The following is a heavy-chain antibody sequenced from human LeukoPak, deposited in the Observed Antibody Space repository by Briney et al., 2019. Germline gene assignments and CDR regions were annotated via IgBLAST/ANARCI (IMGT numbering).Heavy chain of an antibody. V-gene: IGHV3-21*01. CDR3: ARDLGMYSSSWYFDY. Sequence: PGGSLRLSCAASGFTFSSYSMNWVRQAPGKGLEWVSSISSSSSYIYYAGSVKGRFTISRDNAKNSLYLQMNSLRAEDTAVYYCARDLGMYSSSWYFDYWGQGTLVTVSS. CDR1: GFTFSSYS. J-gene: IGHJ4*02. CDR2: ISSSSSYI. D-gene: IGHD6-13*01.